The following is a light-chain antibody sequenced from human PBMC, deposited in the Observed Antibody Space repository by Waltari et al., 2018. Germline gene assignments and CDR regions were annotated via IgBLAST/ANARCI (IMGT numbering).Light chain of an antibody. V-gene: IGKV1-39*01. CDR3: QQTYSAPYT. J-gene: IGKJ2*01. Sequence: DIQMTQSPSSLSASVGDRLTITCRASQSITTYLNWFQHKPGKAPDLLSYAVSNLQSGVPARFSGSGSGTDFTLTISSLQPEDFATYYCQQTYSAPYTFGQGTKLEIK. CDR1: QSITTY. CDR2: AVS.